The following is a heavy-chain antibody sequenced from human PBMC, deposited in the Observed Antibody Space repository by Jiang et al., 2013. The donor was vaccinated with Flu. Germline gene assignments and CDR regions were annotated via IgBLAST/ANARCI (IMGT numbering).Heavy chain of an antibody. CDR3: ARAVIPQRITMIVVVNPQSYYYYGMDV. CDR1: GFTFSSYA. V-gene: IGHV3-30*01. CDR2: ISYDGSNK. J-gene: IGHJ6*04. Sequence: VQLVESGGGVVQPGRSLRLSCAASGFTFSSYAMHWVRQAPGKGLEWVAVISYDGSNKYYADSVKGRFTISRDNSKNTLYLQMNSLRAEDTAVYYCARAVIPQRITMIVVVNPQSYYYYGMDVWGKGTTVTVSS. D-gene: IGHD3-22*01.